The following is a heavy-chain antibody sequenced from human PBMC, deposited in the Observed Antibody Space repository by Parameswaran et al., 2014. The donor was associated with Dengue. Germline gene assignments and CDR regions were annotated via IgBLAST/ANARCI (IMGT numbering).Heavy chain of an antibody. Sequence: VRQMPGKGLEWVAFISYDGSNEYYADSVKGRFTISRDNSKNTLYLQMPSLRREDTAVYHCARDPTYYSGLGSFPHPFDFWGQGTLVTVSS. J-gene: IGHJ4*02. V-gene: IGHV3-30*04. CDR2: ISYDGSNE. CDR3: ARDPTYYSGLGSFPHPFDF. D-gene: IGHD3-10*01.